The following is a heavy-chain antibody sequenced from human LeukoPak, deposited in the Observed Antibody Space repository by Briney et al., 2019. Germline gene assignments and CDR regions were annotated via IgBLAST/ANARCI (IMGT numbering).Heavy chain of an antibody. CDR2: ISAYNGNT. CDR1: GYTFTSYG. V-gene: IGHV1-18*01. J-gene: IGHJ3*02. D-gene: IGHD3-16*02. Sequence: ASVKVSCKASGYTFTSYGISWVRQAPGQGLEWMGWISAYNGNTNYAQKLQGRVTMTTDTSTSTAYMELRSLRSDDTAVYYCARAGYYDYVWGSYRQDAFGIWGQGTMVTVSS. CDR3: ARAGYYDYVWGSYRQDAFGI.